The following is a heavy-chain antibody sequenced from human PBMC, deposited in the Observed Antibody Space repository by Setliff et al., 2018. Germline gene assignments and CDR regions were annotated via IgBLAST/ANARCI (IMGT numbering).Heavy chain of an antibody. CDR2: IIPMFDKA. V-gene: IGHV1-69*01. J-gene: IGHJ4*02. CDR1: GGTFSIFV. CDR3: ARGLSTDTDS. D-gene: IGHD4-4*01. Sequence: KVSCKASGGTFSIFVFSWVRQAPGQGLEWMGGIIPMFDKARYAQKFQGRVTITADESTTTVFMELSNLRSEDTAVYFCARGLSTDTDSWGQGTQVTVSS.